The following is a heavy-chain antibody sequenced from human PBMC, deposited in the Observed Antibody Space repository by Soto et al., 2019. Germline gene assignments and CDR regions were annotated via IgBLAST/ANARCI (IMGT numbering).Heavy chain of an antibody. CDR2: MNPNSGNT. CDR3: VRWDYGVYARFDY. D-gene: IGHD4-17*01. J-gene: IGHJ4*02. CDR1: GYTFTSHD. V-gene: IGHV1-8*01. Sequence: QVQLVQSGAEVKKSGASVKVSCKASGYTFTSHDINWVRQATGQGLEWMGWMNPNSGNTGYAQKFQGRVTMPRNTSISTAYMELSSLRSEDTAVYYCVRWDYGVYARFDYWAQGTLVTVSS.